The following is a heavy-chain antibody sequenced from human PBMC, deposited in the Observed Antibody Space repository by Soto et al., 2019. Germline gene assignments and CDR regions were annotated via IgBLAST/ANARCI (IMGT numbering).Heavy chain of an antibody. CDR2: VSFDGNNR. J-gene: IGHJ4*02. CDR3: VKSFFYDSSGYHYGLFDH. CDR1: GFTFSKYA. D-gene: IGHD3-22*01. V-gene: IGHV3-30*18. Sequence: QVRLVESGGGVVQPGRSLRLSCAASGFTFSKYAMYWVRQAPGRGPEWVAVVSFDGNNRFHADSVRGRFTISRDNSKSTLFLQMDSLRVEDTAVYYCVKSFFYDSSGYHYGLFDHWGQGALVTVSS.